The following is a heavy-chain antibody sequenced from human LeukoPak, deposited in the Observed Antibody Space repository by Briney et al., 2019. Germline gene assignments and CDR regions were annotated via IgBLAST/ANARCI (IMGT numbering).Heavy chain of an antibody. CDR1: GFTVSNNY. D-gene: IGHD6-19*01. V-gene: IGHV3-66*02. Sequence: GGSLILSCAASGFTVSNNYMNWVRQAPGKGLEWVSVIYSDGRTYYADSVKGRFTISRDNSKNTLYLQINSLRAEDTAVYYCAKSRTIGVSAADYWGQGTLVTVSS. CDR2: IYSDGRT. J-gene: IGHJ4*02. CDR3: AKSRTIGVSAADY.